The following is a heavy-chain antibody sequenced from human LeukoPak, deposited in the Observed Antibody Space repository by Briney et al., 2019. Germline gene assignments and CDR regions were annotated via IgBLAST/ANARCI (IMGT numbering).Heavy chain of an antibody. V-gene: IGHV3-30*18. CDR1: EFTFSSYG. Sequence: PGGSLRLSCAASEFTFSSYGMHWVRQAPGKGLEWVAAISYDGSNKYYADSVKGRFTISRDNSKNTLYLQMNSLRAEDTAVYYCAKVTPYYGMDVWGQGTTVTVSS. CDR3: AKVTPYYGMDV. J-gene: IGHJ6*02. CDR2: ISYDGSNK.